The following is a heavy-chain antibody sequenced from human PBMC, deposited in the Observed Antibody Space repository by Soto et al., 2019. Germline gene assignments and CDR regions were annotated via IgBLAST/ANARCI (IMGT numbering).Heavy chain of an antibody. CDR1: GFTVSSTY. CDR3: ARGQGS. Sequence: GGSLRLSCVASGFTVSSTYMSWVRQAPGKGLEWVSVIYNGGSTFYADSVRGRFTMSRDNSKNTLYLQMNSVRVEDTAVYYCARGQGSWGQGTLVTVSS. D-gene: IGHD2-15*01. CDR2: IYNGGST. J-gene: IGHJ4*02. V-gene: IGHV3-66*01.